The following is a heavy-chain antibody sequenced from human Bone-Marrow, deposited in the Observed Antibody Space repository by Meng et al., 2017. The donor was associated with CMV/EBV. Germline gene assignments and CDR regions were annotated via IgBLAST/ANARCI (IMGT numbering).Heavy chain of an antibody. CDR3: ARDLQYQPHYGMDV. D-gene: IGHD2-2*01. V-gene: IGHV4-59*12. Sequence: GSLRLSCTVSGGSISSYYWSWIRQPPGKGLEWIGYIYYSGSTNYNPSLKSRVTISVDTSKNQFSLKLSSVTAADTAVYYCARDLQYQPHYGMDVWGQGTTVTVSS. CDR2: IYYSGST. CDR1: GGSISSYY. J-gene: IGHJ6*02.